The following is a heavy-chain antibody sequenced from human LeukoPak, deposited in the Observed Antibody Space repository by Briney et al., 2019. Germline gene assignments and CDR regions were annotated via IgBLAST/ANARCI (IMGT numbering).Heavy chain of an antibody. Sequence: SQTLSLTCAISGDSASSNSAAWNWIRQSPSRGLEWLGRTYYRSKWYNDYAVSVKSRITINPDTSKNQFSLQLNSVTPEDTSVYDCARGGLASKEASEFDPWGQGTLVTVSS. CDR3: ARGGLASKEASEFDP. CDR2: TYYRSKWYN. CDR1: GDSASSNSAA. J-gene: IGHJ5*02. V-gene: IGHV6-1*01.